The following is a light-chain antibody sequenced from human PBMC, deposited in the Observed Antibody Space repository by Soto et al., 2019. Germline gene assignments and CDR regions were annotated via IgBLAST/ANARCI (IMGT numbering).Light chain of an antibody. V-gene: IGKV1-5*01. CDR3: QQYNSYSPWT. CDR1: QSISSW. CDR2: DAS. Sequence: DIQMTQSPSTLSASVGYRFTITCRASQSISSWLAWYQQKPGKAPKLLIYDASSLESGVPSRFSGSGSGTEFTLTIRSLQPDDFATYYCQQYNSYSPWTFGQGTKVDIK. J-gene: IGKJ1*01.